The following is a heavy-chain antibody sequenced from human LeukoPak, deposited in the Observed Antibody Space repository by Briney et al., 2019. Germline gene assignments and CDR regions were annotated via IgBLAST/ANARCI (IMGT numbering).Heavy chain of an antibody. J-gene: IGHJ4*02. V-gene: IGHV3-23*01. Sequence: PGGSLRLSCAASGFTFDSYAVSWARQAPGKGLEWVSAIGGSGGTTFYADSVKGRFTISRDNSKNTLYLQMNSLRAEDTAIYYCVKKVEGYSYGPFDYWGQGTLVTVSS. CDR1: GFTFDSYA. CDR2: IGGSGGTT. CDR3: VKKVEGYSYGPFDY. D-gene: IGHD5-18*01.